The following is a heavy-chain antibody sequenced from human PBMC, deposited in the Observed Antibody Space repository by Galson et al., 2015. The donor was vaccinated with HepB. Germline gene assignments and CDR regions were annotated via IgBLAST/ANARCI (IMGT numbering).Heavy chain of an antibody. Sequence: SLRLSCAASGFTFSSYAMSWVRQAPGKGLEWVSVISGSAGTTYYADSVKGRFTISRDNSKNTLYLQLNSLNAEDTAVYYCAKEVGNTDLRWFDPWGQGSLVTVSS. CDR3: AKEVGNTDLRWFDP. J-gene: IGHJ5*02. V-gene: IGHV3-23*01. D-gene: IGHD3-3*01. CDR2: ISGSAGTT. CDR1: GFTFSSYA.